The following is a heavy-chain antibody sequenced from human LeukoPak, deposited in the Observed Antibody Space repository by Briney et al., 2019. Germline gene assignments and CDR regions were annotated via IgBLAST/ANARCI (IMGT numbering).Heavy chain of an antibody. CDR3: ARDPGVAGTNY. J-gene: IGHJ4*02. Sequence: PGGSLRLSCAASGFTFSSYAMSWVRQAPGKGLEWVSSISSSSSYIYYADSVKGRFTISRDNAKNSLYLQMNSLRAEDTAVYYCARDPGVAGTNYWGQGTLVTVSS. CDR2: ISSSSSYI. D-gene: IGHD6-19*01. CDR1: GFTFSSYA. V-gene: IGHV3-21*01.